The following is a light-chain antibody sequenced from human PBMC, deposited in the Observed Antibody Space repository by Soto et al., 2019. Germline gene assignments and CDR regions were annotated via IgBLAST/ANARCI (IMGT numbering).Light chain of an antibody. J-gene: IGKJ4*01. CDR3: QQYTTDST. CDR2: DVS. V-gene: IGKV1-5*01. Sequence: DIQMTQSPSTLSASVGDRVTITCRASQSISSWLAWYQQKPGKAPQLLIYDVSNLESGVPSRFSGSGSGTEFTLTISSLQPDDFATYYCQQYTTDSTFGGGTKVAIK. CDR1: QSISSW.